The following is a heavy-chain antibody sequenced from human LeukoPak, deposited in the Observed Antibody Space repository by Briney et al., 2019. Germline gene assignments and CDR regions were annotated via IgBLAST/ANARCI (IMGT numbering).Heavy chain of an antibody. CDR3: ASGPTTGYYYYMDV. J-gene: IGHJ6*03. D-gene: IGHD7-27*01. CDR1: GGSISSGSYY. CDR2: IYTSGST. V-gene: IGHV4-61*02. Sequence: SETLPLTCTVSGGSISSGSYYWNWIRQPAGKGLEWIGRIYTSGSTNYNPSLKSRVTISVDTSKNQFSLKLSSVTAADTAVYHCASGPTTGYYYYMDVWGKGTTVTVSS.